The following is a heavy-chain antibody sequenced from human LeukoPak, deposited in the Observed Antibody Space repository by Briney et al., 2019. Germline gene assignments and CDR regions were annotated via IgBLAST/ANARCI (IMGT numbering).Heavy chain of an antibody. J-gene: IGHJ5*02. D-gene: IGHD2-15*01. CDR3: ARDLGEARVVVAATVLDP. CDR2: IYYSGST. CDR1: GGSISSYY. Sequence: SETLSLTCTVSGGSISSYYWSWIRQPPGKGLEWIGYIYYSGSTNYNPSLKSRVTISVDTSKNQFSLKLSSVTAADTAVYYCARDLGEARVVVAATVLDPWGQGTLVTVSS. V-gene: IGHV4-59*12.